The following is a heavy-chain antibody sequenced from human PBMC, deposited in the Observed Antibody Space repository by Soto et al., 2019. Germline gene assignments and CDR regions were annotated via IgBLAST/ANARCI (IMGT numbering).Heavy chain of an antibody. CDR1: GGTFSSCA. J-gene: IGHJ6*02. CDR3: ARVLVGCTGGNCYYYYGMDV. V-gene: IGHV1-69*01. CDR2: IIPFFGTA. Sequence: QVQLVQSGAEVKKPGSSVKVSCKASGGTFSSCAITWVRQAPGQGLERMGGIIPFFGTANYAQKFQGRVTITAVESTSTAYMELSSLRYEDTAVYYCARVLVGCTGGNCYYYYGMDVWGQGTTVIVSS. D-gene: IGHD2-8*02.